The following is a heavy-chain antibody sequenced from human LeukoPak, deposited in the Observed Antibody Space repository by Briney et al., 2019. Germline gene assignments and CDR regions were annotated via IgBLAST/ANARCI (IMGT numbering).Heavy chain of an antibody. D-gene: IGHD2-21*01. CDR1: GFTFTVYS. V-gene: IGHV3-48*01. CDR2: ISAASHGI. Sequence: GGSLRLSCAASGFTFTVYSMTWVRQAPGKGLEWISHISAASHGIYYADSVTGRFTVSRDNSKNTVYLQMNNLMTEDTAVYYCAKTRGVEGAFDIWGQGTRVTVSS. J-gene: IGHJ3*02. CDR3: AKTRGVEGAFDI.